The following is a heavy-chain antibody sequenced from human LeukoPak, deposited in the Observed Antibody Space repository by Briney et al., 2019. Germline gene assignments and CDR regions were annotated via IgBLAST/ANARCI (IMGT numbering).Heavy chain of an antibody. Sequence: GGSLRLSCAASGFTFSSYSMNWVRQAPGKGLGWVSSISSSSSYIYYADSVKGRFTISRDNAKNSLYLQMNSLRAEDTAVFYCARDTTVTTCGYWGQGTLVTVSS. J-gene: IGHJ4*02. CDR1: GFTFSSYS. CDR3: ARDTTVTTCGY. V-gene: IGHV3-21*01. D-gene: IGHD4-17*01. CDR2: ISSSSSYI.